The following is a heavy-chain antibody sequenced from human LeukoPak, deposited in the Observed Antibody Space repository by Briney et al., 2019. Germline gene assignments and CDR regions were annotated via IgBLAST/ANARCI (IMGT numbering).Heavy chain of an antibody. CDR1: GGSISSISSNT. J-gene: IGHJ5*02. V-gene: IGHV4-39*01. CDR3: ARLPTGYPNWFDT. D-gene: IGHD5-18*01. Sequence: SETLSLTCAVSGGSISSISSNTWAWIRQPPGKGLELIAAIHYNGRTYYNPSFMSRVTISVDTSKNQFSLKLNSLTATDTAVYYCARLPTGYPNWFDTWGQGILVTVSS. CDR2: IHYNGRT.